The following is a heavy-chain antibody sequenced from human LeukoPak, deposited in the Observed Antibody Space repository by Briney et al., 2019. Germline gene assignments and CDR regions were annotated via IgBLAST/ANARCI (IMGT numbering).Heavy chain of an antibody. CDR1: GGSIGIYY. Sequence: PSETLSLTCTVSGGSIGIYYWTWIRQSAGKGLEWLGRMYASGDFNYNPFLKSRVTMSVDTSKNQFSLNLNSVTAADTAVYYCARGWAPRRQKSCFDYWGRGTLVTVSS. V-gene: IGHV4-4*07. D-gene: IGHD1-26*01. CDR2: MYASGDF. CDR3: ARGWAPRRQKSCFDY. J-gene: IGHJ4*02.